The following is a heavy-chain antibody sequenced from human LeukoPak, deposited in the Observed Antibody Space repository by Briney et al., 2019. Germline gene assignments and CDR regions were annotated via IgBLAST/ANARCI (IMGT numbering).Heavy chain of an antibody. D-gene: IGHD3-22*01. Sequence: MPSETLSLTCTVSGDSISNHTSYWTWIRQPAGKGLEWIGYIYYSGSTNYNPSLKSRLIISVDTSTNQFSLKLNSVTAADTAVYYCARGRYYSDTSGYHYGGGLDYWGQGTLVTVSS. CDR3: ARGRYYSDTSGYHYGGGLDY. CDR2: IYYSGST. CDR1: GDSISNHTSY. V-gene: IGHV4-61*10. J-gene: IGHJ4*02.